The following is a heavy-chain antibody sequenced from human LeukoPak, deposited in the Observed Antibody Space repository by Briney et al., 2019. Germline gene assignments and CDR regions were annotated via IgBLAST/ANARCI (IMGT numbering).Heavy chain of an antibody. Sequence: SETLSLTCTVSGGSISSSSYYWGWIRQPPGKGLEGIGSFYYSGGTYYKPSLKSRVAISLDTSKNQFSLKVSSVTAADTAVYYCAREAEVVGANWFDPWGQGTLVTVSS. CDR1: GGSISSSSYY. J-gene: IGHJ5*02. CDR3: AREAEVVGANWFDP. D-gene: IGHD3-22*01. CDR2: FYYSGGT. V-gene: IGHV4-39*02.